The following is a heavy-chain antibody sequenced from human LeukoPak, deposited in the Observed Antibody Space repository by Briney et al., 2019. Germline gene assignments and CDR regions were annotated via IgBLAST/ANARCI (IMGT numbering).Heavy chain of an antibody. CDR2: IYYSGTT. CDR3: ARNPRSGYFPHYHYYGMDV. J-gene: IGHJ6*02. CDR1: GGSISSYY. D-gene: IGHD3-3*01. Sequence: SETLSLTCTVSGGSISSYYWSWARQPPGKGLEWIGYIYYSGTTNYNPSLKSRVTISVDTSKNQFSLKLSSVTAADTAVYYCARNPRSGYFPHYHYYGMDVWGQGTTVTVSS. V-gene: IGHV4-59*01.